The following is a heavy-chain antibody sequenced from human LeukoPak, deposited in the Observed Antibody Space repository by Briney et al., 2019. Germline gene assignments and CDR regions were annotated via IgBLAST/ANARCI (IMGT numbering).Heavy chain of an antibody. CDR1: GFSFDYYA. J-gene: IGHJ3*01. CDR2: ISGDAGST. D-gene: IGHD2-2*03. CDR3: AKVIGYCSSTSCSLFDDAFDV. V-gene: IGHV3-43*02. Sequence: PGGSLRLSCAASGFSFDYYAMHWVRQAPGKGLEWVSLISGDAGSTYYADSVRGRFSISRDNSKNSLFLQMNSLRTEDTAFYFCAKVIGYCSSTSCSLFDDAFDVWGQGTMVTVSS.